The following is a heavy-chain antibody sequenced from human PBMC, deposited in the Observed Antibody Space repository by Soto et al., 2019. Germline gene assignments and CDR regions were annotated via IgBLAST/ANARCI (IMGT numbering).Heavy chain of an antibody. V-gene: IGHV1-2*04. D-gene: IGHD6-6*01. CDR2: INPNSGGT. CDR3: ARGYAAIAARPEAGYYYYYGMDV. Sequence: QVQLVQSGAEVKKPGASVKVSCKASGYTFTGYYMHWVRQAPGQGLEWMGWINPNSGGTNYAQKFQGWVTMTRDTSISTAYMELSRLRSDDTAVYYCARGYAAIAARPEAGYYYYYGMDVWGQGTTVTVSS. J-gene: IGHJ6*02. CDR1: GYTFTGYY.